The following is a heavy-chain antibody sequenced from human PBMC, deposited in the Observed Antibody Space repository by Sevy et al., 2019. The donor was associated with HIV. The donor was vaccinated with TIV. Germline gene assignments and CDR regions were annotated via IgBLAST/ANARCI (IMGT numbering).Heavy chain of an antibody. CDR1: GFTFDDYA. CDR2: ISWNSGNI. CDR3: AKSPQTTVNFLFDH. D-gene: IGHD4-17*01. J-gene: IGHJ4*02. Sequence: SLRLSCAASGFTFDDYAMHWVRQAPGKGLEWVSGISWNSGNIGYADSVKGRFTISRDNAKNSLYLQMNNLRPEDTAVYYCAKSPQTTVNFLFDHWGQGTLVTVSS. V-gene: IGHV3-9*01.